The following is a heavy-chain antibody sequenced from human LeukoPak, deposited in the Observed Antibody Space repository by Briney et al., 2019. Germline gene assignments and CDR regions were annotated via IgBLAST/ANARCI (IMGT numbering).Heavy chain of an antibody. J-gene: IGHJ4*02. Sequence: GGSLRLSCAASGFTFSNYGMHWVRQAPGKGLEWIAYISSGATTMYYADSVKGRFTISRDDAKNSLFLQMNSLRAEDTAVYYCALLAVASDFDYWGQGALVTVSS. CDR3: ALLAVASDFDY. D-gene: IGHD6-19*01. V-gene: IGHV3-48*04. CDR1: GFTFSNYG. CDR2: ISSGATTM.